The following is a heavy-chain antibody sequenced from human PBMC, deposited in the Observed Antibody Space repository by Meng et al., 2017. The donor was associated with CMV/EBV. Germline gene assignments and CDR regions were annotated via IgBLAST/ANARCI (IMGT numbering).Heavy chain of an antibody. CDR3: AREWGGIVVVPAAMGIDY. V-gene: IGHV4-38-2*02. J-gene: IGHJ4*02. CDR1: GYSISSGYY. D-gene: IGHD2-2*01. CDR2: IYHIRST. Sequence: SETLSLTCTVSGYSISSGYYWGWIRQPPGKGLEWIGSIYHIRSTYYNPSLKSRVTISVDTSKNQFSLKLSSVTAADTAVYYCAREWGGIVVVPAAMGIDYWGQGTLVTVSS.